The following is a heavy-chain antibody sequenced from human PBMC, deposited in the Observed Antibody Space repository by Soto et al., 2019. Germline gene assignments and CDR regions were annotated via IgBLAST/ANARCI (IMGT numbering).Heavy chain of an antibody. Sequence: SETLSLTCTVSGGSISSYYWSWIRQPPGKGLEWIGYIYYSGSTNYNPSLKSRVTISVDTSKNQFSLKLSSVTAADTAVYYCARSTYGSGTRDKNLDAFDIWGQGTMVTVSS. J-gene: IGHJ3*02. V-gene: IGHV4-59*01. CDR2: IYYSGST. D-gene: IGHD3-10*01. CDR3: ARSTYGSGTRDKNLDAFDI. CDR1: GGSISSYY.